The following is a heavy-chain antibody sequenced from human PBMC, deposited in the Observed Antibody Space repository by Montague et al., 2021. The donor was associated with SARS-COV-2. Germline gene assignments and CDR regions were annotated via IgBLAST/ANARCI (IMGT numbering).Heavy chain of an antibody. V-gene: IGHV4-59*01. Sequence: SETLSLTCTVSGDSMTYFYWSWIRQTPEKGLQWIGYIFYRGTTKYNPSLASRVTITVDTSKDQFYLKLNSVTAADAAVYYCARGSTRTFDYWGQETRVTVSS. CDR1: GDSMTYFY. CDR2: IFYRGTT. J-gene: IGHJ4*02. CDR3: ARGSTRTFDY. D-gene: IGHD1-1*01.